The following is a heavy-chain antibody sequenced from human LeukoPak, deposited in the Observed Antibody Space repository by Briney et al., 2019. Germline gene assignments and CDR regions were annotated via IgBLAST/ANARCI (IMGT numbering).Heavy chain of an antibody. D-gene: IGHD6-19*01. CDR1: GGSISSYY. V-gene: IGHV4-59*01. J-gene: IGHJ2*01. CDR2: IYYSGST. Sequence: PSETLSLTCTVSGGSISSYYWSWIRQPPGKGLEWLGNIYYSGSTNYNPSLKSRVTISVDTSKNQFSLKLSSVTAADTAVYYCARVYSSGWYADWYFDLWGRGTLVTVSS. CDR3: ARVYSSGWYADWYFDL.